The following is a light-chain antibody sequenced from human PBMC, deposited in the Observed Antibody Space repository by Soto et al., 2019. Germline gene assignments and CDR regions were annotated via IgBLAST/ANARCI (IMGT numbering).Light chain of an antibody. Sequence: AIPMTQSPSSFSSSTRDRGTITCRASQGISSYLAWYQQKPGKAPKLLIYAASTLQSGVPSRFSGSGSGTDFTLTISCLQSEDFATYYCQQYYSYPRTFGQGTKVDI. CDR3: QQYYSYPRT. J-gene: IGKJ1*01. CDR1: QGISSY. CDR2: AAS. V-gene: IGKV1-8*01.